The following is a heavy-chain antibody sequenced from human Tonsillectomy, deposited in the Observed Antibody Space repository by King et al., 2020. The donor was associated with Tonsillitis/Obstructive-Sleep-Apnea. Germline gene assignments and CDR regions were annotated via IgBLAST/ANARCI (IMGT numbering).Heavy chain of an antibody. CDR3: ASGYCSSTSCSVPPAAFDI. CDR1: GYTFTSYG. CDR2: ISAYNGNT. V-gene: IGHV1-18*01. D-gene: IGHD2-2*01. Sequence: QLVQSGAEVKKPGASVKVSCKASGYTFTSYGISWVRQAPGQGLEWMGWISAYNGNTNYAQKLQGRVTMTTDTSTSTAYMELRSLRSDDTAVFYCASGYCSSTSCSVPPAAFDIWGQGTMVTVSS. J-gene: IGHJ3*02.